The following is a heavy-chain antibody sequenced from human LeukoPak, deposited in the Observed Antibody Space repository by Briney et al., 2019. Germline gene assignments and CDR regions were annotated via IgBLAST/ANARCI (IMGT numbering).Heavy chain of an antibody. CDR2: MNPNSGNT. V-gene: IGHV1-8*01. J-gene: IGHJ5*02. CDR1: GYTFTSYD. Sequence: ASVKVSCKASGYTFTSYDINWVRQATGQGLEWMGWMNPNSGNTGYAQKFQGRVTMTRNTSISTAYMELSSLRSEDTAVYYCARDLGGYDFWSGYYTGEVWFDPWGQGTLVTVSS. D-gene: IGHD3-3*01. CDR3: ARDLGGYDFWSGYYTGEVWFDP.